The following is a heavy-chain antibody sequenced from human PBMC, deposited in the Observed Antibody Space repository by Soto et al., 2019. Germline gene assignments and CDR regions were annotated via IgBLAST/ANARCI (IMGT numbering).Heavy chain of an antibody. CDR2: INHSGST. J-gene: IGHJ4*02. CDR3: ARAYGGNVFDY. V-gene: IGHV4-34*01. Sequence: QVQLQQWGAGLLKPSETLSLTCAVYGWSFSGYYWSWIRQPPGKGLEWIGEINHSGSTNYNPSLXXXXXXXXXXXXXXXXXXXXXXXXXXXXXXXCARAYGGNVFDYWGQGTLVTVSS. D-gene: IGHD4-17*01. CDR1: GWSFSGYY.